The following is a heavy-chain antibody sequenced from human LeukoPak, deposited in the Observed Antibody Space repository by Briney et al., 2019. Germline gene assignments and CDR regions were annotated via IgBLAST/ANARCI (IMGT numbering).Heavy chain of an antibody. CDR3: APSRGVLRYFDWLPGGMDV. CDR1: GGPFSRYY. V-gene: IGHV4-34*01. D-gene: IGHD3-9*01. Sequence: SETLSLTCAVCGGPFSRYYWSGLREPPGKGREWIGEINHSGSTNYNPSLKSRVTISVDTSQNKFSMKLSSVTAADTAVYYCAPSRGVLRYFDWLPGGMDVWGKETTVTVSS. CDR2: INHSGST. J-gene: IGHJ6*04.